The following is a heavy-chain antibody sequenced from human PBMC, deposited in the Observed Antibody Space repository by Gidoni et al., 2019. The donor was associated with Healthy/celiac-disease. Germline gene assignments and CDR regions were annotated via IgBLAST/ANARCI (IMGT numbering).Heavy chain of an antibody. V-gene: IGHV3-49*05. CDR1: GFTFGDYA. CDR2: IRSKAYGGTT. CDR3: TRVPAYSSTPVAPGY. D-gene: IGHD6-13*01. J-gene: IGHJ4*02. Sequence: EVQLVESGGGLVKPGRSLRLSCTASGFTFGDYAMSWFRQAPGKGLGWVGFIRSKAYGGTTEYAASVKGRFTISRDDSKSIAYLQMNSLKTEDTAVYYCTRVPAYSSTPVAPGYWGQGTLVTVSS.